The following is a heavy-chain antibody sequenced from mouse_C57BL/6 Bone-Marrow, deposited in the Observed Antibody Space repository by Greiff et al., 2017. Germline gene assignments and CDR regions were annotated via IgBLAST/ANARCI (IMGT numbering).Heavy chain of an antibody. J-gene: IGHJ1*03. CDR2: IYPRDGST. CDR3: ARLEFDGSSGDWYFDV. CDR1: GYTFTSYD. Sequence: QVQLQQSGPELVKPGASVKLSCKASGYTFTSYDINWVKQRPGQGLEWIGWIYPRDGSTKYNEKFKGKAPLTVDTSSRTAYMEIHSLTSEDSAGYFCARLEFDGSSGDWYFDVWGTGTTVTVSS. D-gene: IGHD1-1*01. V-gene: IGHV1-85*01.